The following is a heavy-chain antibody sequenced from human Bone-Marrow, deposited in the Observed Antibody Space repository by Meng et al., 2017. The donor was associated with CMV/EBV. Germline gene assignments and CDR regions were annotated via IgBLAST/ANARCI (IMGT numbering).Heavy chain of an antibody. D-gene: IGHD4-23*01. CDR3: ARDAGNSGYGKDV. J-gene: IGHJ6*01. Sequence: GESLKIACAASGFTFSSYAMSWVRQAPGKGLEWISWISYITSDGSTYYADSVKGRFTISRDNAKNSLYLQMNSLRAEDTAVYYCARDAGNSGYGKDVWGQGTTVSVSS. CDR1: GFTFSSYA. CDR2: ISYITSDGST. V-gene: IGHV3-48*04.